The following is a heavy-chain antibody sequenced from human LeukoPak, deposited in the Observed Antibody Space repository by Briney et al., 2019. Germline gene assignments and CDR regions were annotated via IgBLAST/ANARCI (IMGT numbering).Heavy chain of an antibody. CDR3: ARDTLHDY. CDR1: GGSFSGYY. J-gene: IGHJ4*02. D-gene: IGHD2-2*02. Sequence: ASETLSLTCAVYGGSFSGYYWSWIRQPPGKGLEWIGEINHSGSTNYNPSLKSRVTISVDMSKSQFSLNLNSVTAADTAVYYCARDTLHDYWGQGTLVTVSS. CDR2: INHSGST. V-gene: IGHV4-34*01.